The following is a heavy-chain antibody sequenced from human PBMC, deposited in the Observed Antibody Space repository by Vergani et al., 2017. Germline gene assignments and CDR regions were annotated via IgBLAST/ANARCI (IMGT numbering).Heavy chain of an antibody. CDR1: GFTFQAFA. CDR2: IDGNYGVK. J-gene: IGHJ2*01. V-gene: IGHV3-9*01. D-gene: IGHD3-16*01. Sequence: EVQLVESGGGLVQPGGSLRLFCTASGFTFQAFASHWVRQVSGRGLEWVSGIDGNYGVKNGNSFEGRLSISRDNAKKAVFLQMNNLRHEGTALYFCVKDNDYDADGPFNLWGSGTLVTVSS. CDR3: VKDNDYDADGPFNL.